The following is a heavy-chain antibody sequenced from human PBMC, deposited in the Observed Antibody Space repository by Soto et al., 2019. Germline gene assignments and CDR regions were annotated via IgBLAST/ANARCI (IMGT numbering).Heavy chain of an antibody. J-gene: IGHJ4*02. CDR2: ISYDGSYK. V-gene: IGHV3-30*18. CDR3: AKGDSSGYFAN. D-gene: IGHD3-22*01. CDR1: GFTFRTYG. Sequence: GGSLRLSCAASGFTFRTYGMHWVRQAPGKGLEWVAVISYDGSYKHYADSVKGRFTISRDNSKNTLYLQMNSLRAEDTAVYYCAKGDSSGYFANWGQGTLVTVSS.